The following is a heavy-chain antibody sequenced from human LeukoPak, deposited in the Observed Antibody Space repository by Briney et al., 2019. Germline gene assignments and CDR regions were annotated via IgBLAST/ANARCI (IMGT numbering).Heavy chain of an antibody. D-gene: IGHD3-10*01. Sequence: GGSLRLSCAASGFTFSDYYMSWIRQAPGKGLEWVSYISSSGSTIYYADSVKGRFTISRDNAKNSLYLHMNGLRAEDTAVYYCAREGYYASGSLYRAPNDYWGQGTLVTVSP. CDR3: AREGYYASGSLYRAPNDY. V-gene: IGHV3-11*04. CDR1: GFTFSDYY. CDR2: ISSSGSTI. J-gene: IGHJ4*02.